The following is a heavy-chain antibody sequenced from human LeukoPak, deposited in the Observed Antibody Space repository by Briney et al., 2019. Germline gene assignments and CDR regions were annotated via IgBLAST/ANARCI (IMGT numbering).Heavy chain of an antibody. Sequence: GRSLRLSCAASGFTFDDYAMHWVRQAPGKGLEWVSGISWNSGSIGYADSVKGRFTISRDNAKNSLYLQMNSLRAEDTALYYCAKDLTYYYDSSGAFDIWGQGTMVTVSS. J-gene: IGHJ3*02. CDR2: ISWNSGSI. D-gene: IGHD3-22*01. V-gene: IGHV3-9*01. CDR3: AKDLTYYYDSSGAFDI. CDR1: GFTFDDYA.